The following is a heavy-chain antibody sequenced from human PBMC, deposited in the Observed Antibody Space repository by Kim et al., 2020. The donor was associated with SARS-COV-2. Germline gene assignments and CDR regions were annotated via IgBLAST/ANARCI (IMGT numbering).Heavy chain of an antibody. D-gene: IGHD3-10*01. CDR2: IRWNSDYI. CDR1: EFTFSRYS. Sequence: GGSLRLSCAASEFTFSRYSMHWVRQAPGKGLEWVSTIRWNSDYIYYADSVEGRFTISRDNAKNSLYLQMNSLRADDTAMYYCARDLSLGRPGGFDDWGQGTLVTVSS. J-gene: IGHJ4*02. CDR3: ARDLSLGRPGGFDD. V-gene: IGHV3-21*01.